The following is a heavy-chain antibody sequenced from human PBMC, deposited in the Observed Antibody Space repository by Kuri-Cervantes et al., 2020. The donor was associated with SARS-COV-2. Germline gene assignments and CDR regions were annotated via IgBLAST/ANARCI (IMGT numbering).Heavy chain of an antibody. V-gene: IGHV4-34*01. CDR3: ARWVIGPYYYYYYLDV. CDR2: VNHRGST. CDR1: GESFSGYY. D-gene: IGHD2/OR15-2a*01. Sequence: ESLKISCAFYGESFSGYYWNWIRQSPGKGLEWIGEVNHRGSTNYNPSLKSRVTISLDTSKNHFSLKLSSVSAADTAVYYCARWVIGPYYYYYYLDVWGKGTTVTVSS. J-gene: IGHJ6*03.